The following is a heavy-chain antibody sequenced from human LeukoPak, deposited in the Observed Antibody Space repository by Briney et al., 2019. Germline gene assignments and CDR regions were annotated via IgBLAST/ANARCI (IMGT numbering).Heavy chain of an antibody. CDR2: ISSTGGDK. J-gene: IGHJ1*01. D-gene: IGHD4-11*01. CDR1: GVTFEDYY. Sequence: GGSLRLSCKGSGVTFEDYYLSWIRQAPGKGLEWISYISSTGGDKFYADSVKGRFTISRDNAKNSVYLQMNSLGADDTAVYYCATYSILNAREFRYWGQGTLVTVTS. CDR3: ATYSILNAREFRY. V-gene: IGHV3-11*04.